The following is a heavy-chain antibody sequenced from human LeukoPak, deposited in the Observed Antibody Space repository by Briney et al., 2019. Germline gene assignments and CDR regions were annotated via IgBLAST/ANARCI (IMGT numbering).Heavy chain of an antibody. V-gene: IGHV3-9*01. CDR3: AKGSGRYDFWSGYFNYYGMDV. J-gene: IGHJ6*02. Sequence: GRSLRLSSAASGFTFDDYAMHWVRQAPGKGLEWVSGISWNSGSIGYADSVKGRFTISRDNAKNSLYLQMNSLRAEDTALYYCAKGSGRYDFWSGYFNYYGMDVWGQGTTVTVSS. D-gene: IGHD3-3*01. CDR2: ISWNSGSI. CDR1: GFTFDDYA.